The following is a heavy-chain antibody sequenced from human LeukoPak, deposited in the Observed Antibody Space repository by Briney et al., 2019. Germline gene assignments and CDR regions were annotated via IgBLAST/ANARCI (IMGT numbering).Heavy chain of an antibody. D-gene: IGHD5-18*01. Sequence: GGTLRLSCAASGFTFSSYGMSWVRQAPGKGLEWVSYISSSGSTIYYADSVKGRFTISRDNAKNSLYLQMNSLRAEDTAVYYCARGSNGPRWFDPWGQGTLVTVSS. CDR3: ARGSNGPRWFDP. V-gene: IGHV3-48*04. CDR1: GFTFSSYG. CDR2: ISSSGSTI. J-gene: IGHJ5*02.